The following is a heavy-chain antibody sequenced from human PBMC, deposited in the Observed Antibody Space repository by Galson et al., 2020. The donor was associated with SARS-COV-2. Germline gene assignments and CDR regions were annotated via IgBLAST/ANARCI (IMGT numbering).Heavy chain of an antibody. V-gene: IGHV3-48*03. Sequence: GGSLRLSCAAAGFSFRNYEMNWVRQAPGKGLEWLSYISSSGTTIYYADSVKGRFTVSRDNAKNSLFLQLNSLRAEDTSVYYCARGRPRSEYGDYLGSCDRSGCFDQWGRGTLVTVSS. D-gene: IGHD4-17*01. CDR2: ISSSGTTI. CDR1: GFSFRNYE. CDR3: ARGRPRSEYGDYLGSCDRSGCFDQ. J-gene: IGHJ4*02.